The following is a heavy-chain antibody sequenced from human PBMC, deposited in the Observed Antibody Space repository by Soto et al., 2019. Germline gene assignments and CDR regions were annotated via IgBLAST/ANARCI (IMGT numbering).Heavy chain of an antibody. CDR3: ARGGYSSSSGFYYGMDV. CDR1: GGSVSSGSYY. D-gene: IGHD6-6*01. CDR2: IYYSGST. J-gene: IGHJ6*02. Sequence: SETLSLTCTVSGGSVSSGSYYWSWIRQPPGKGLEWIGYIYYSGSTNYNPSLKSRVTISVDTSKNQFSLKLSSVTAADTAVYYCARGGYSSSSGFYYGMDVWGQGTTVTVSS. V-gene: IGHV4-61*01.